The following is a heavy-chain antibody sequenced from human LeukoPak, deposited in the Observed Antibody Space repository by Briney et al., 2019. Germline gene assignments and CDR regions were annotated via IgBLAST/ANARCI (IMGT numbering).Heavy chain of an antibody. CDR3: AKDFRAIYDVLTGYLDAFDL. CDR1: GFTFSGYG. V-gene: IGHV3-30*18. CDR2: ISYDGSKE. Sequence: GGSLRLSCAASGFTFSGYGMHWVRQAPGKGLEWVAAISYDGSKEYYADSVKGRFTISRDSSKNTLYLQMNSLRAEDTAVYYCAKDFRAIYDVLTGYLDAFDLWGQGTMVTVSS. D-gene: IGHD3-9*01. J-gene: IGHJ3*01.